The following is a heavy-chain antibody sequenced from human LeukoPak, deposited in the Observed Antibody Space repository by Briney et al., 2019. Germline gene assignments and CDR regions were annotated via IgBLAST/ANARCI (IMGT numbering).Heavy chain of an antibody. V-gene: IGHV3-15*01. CDR3: ITDPGEWEPI. J-gene: IGHJ3*02. CDR2: IKSKTDGGTT. Sequence: GGSLRLSCAASGLTFNNAWMSWVRQAPGKGLEWVGRIKSKTDGGTTDYGAPVKGRFIISRDDSKNTLYLQMNGLKIEDTAVYYCITDPGEWEPIWGQGTMVTVSS. CDR1: GLTFNNAW. D-gene: IGHD1-26*01.